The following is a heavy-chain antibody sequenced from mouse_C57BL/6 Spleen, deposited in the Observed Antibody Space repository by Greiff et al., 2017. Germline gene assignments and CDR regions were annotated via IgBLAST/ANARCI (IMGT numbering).Heavy chain of an antibody. J-gene: IGHJ2*01. Sequence: EVQLVESEGGLVQPGSSMKLSCTASGFTFSDYYMAWVRQVPEKGLEWVANINYDGSSTYYLDSLKSRFIISRDSAKNILYLQMSSLKSEDTATYYCARGNGYYLFDYWGQGTTLTVSS. CDR2: INYDGSST. V-gene: IGHV5-16*01. CDR1: GFTFSDYY. D-gene: IGHD2-3*01. CDR3: ARGNGYYLFDY.